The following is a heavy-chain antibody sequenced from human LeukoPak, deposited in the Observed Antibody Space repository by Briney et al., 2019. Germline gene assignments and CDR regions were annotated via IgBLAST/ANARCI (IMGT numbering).Heavy chain of an antibody. CDR3: ARELPPRYYYMDV. Sequence: GGSLRLSCAASGFTFSSYAMHWVRQAPGRGLEWVAVISYDGSDKYYADSVRGRFTISRDNSKNTVYLQMNSLRTEDTAIYYCARELPPRYYYMDVWGKGPAVTVSS. CDR2: ISYDGSDK. CDR1: GFTFSSYA. D-gene: IGHD1-14*01. V-gene: IGHV3-30*04. J-gene: IGHJ6*03.